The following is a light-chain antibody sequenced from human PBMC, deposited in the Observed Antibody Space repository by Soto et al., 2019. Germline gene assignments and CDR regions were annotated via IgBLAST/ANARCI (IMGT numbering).Light chain of an antibody. CDR3: SSCASSNTHV. CDR1: SSDVGGYNY. J-gene: IGLJ1*01. Sequence: QSALTQPASVSGSPGQSITISCTGTSSDVGGYNYVSWYQQHPGKAPKLMIYEVSNRPSGVSNRFSGSKSGNTASLTISGLQDEDEAYYYCSSCASSNTHVFGTGTKLTVL. CDR2: EVS. V-gene: IGLV2-14*01.